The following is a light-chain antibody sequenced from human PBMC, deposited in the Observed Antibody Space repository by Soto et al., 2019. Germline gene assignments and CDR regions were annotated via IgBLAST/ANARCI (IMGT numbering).Light chain of an antibody. Sequence: DIVMTQHPATLSVSPGERATLSCRASQSVNNNLAWYQQKLGQAPRLLIYGASSRATGIPDRFSGSGSGTDFTLTISSLQPEDFATYYCQQSYSTGSTFGQGTRLEIK. CDR2: GAS. CDR3: QQSYSTGST. CDR1: QSVNNN. V-gene: IGKV3D-15*01. J-gene: IGKJ5*01.